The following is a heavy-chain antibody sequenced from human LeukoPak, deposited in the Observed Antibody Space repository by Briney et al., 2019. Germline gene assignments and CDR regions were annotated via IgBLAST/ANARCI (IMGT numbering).Heavy chain of an antibody. Sequence: GASVKVSCKASGYTFTSYAMHWVRQAPGQMLECMGWINTGNGNTKYSQKLQVRVTITRDTSASTAYMDLSSLRSEDTAVYYCARNTETAIPLPYYFDYWGQGTLVTVSS. J-gene: IGHJ4*02. CDR3: ARNTETAIPLPYYFDY. V-gene: IGHV1-3*04. CDR1: GYTFTSYA. CDR2: INTGNGNT. D-gene: IGHD2-21*02.